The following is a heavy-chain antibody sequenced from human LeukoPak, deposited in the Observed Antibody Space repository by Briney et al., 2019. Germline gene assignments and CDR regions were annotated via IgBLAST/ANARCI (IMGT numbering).Heavy chain of an antibody. J-gene: IGHJ4*02. D-gene: IGHD1-26*01. Sequence: ASVKVSCKASGYTFTGYYMHWVRQAPGQGLEWMGWINPNSGGTNYAQKFQGRVTMTRDTSISTAYMELSRLRSDDTAVYYSARSSGSYLVHFDFWGQGTLVTVSS. CDR3: ARSSGSYLVHFDF. CDR2: INPNSGGT. V-gene: IGHV1-2*02. CDR1: GYTFTGYY.